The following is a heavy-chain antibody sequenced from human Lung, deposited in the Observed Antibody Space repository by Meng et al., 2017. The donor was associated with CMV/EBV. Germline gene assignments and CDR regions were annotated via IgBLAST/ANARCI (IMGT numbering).Heavy chain of an antibody. V-gene: IGHV4-4*02. CDR1: GVPISSNIR. J-gene: IGHJ4*02. CDR3: ARGKQDAWELLAY. CDR2: IDDSGST. Sequence: GPGLDKPSVTLSPTCGVSGVPISSNIRWTWVRQPPGKGLEWIGDIDDSGSTNYNPSLNSRISISLDKSKNHFSLKVNSVTAADTAVYYCARGKQDAWELLAYWGQGALVTVSS. D-gene: IGHD1-26*01.